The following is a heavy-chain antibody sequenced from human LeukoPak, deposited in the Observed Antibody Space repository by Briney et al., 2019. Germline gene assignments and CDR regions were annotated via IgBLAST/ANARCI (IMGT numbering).Heavy chain of an antibody. J-gene: IGHJ4*02. D-gene: IGHD6-13*01. CDR1: GGSMRNYY. V-gene: IGHV4-59*01. CDR3: ARVHIAAAGPYYFDY. Sequence: SETLSLTCAVSGGSMRNYYWSWIRQPPGKGLEWIGYTYDSGSSSYNPSLRSRVSISIDTSKNQFSLNLSSVTAADTAVYYCARVHIAAAGPYYFDYWGQGTLVTVSS. CDR2: TYDSGSS.